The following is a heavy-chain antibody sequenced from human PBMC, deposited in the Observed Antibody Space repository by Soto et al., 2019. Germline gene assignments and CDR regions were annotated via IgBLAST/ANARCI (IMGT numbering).Heavy chain of an antibody. Sequence: ASEKVSCKTSGYTFKNYVVAWVRQAPGQGLEWMGWINSGNGNTKYSEKFQGRVTITRDTSASTAYMELNSLTSEDTAVYYCARGLTIFGVVIGYWGQGTLVTVSS. D-gene: IGHD3-3*01. CDR2: INSGNGNT. V-gene: IGHV1-3*01. CDR1: GYTFKNYV. J-gene: IGHJ4*02. CDR3: ARGLTIFGVVIGY.